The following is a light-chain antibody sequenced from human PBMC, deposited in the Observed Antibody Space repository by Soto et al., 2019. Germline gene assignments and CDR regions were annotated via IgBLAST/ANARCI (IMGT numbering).Light chain of an antibody. V-gene: IGLV2-14*01. Sequence: QFALTQPASVSGSPGQSITISCTGASSDVGSYNYVSWYQQYPGKAPKLIIYEVTNRPSGVSNRFSGSKSGNTASLTISGLQAEDEADYYCSSYTSSSTLYVFATGTKVTVL. J-gene: IGLJ1*01. CDR1: SSDVGSYNY. CDR3: SSYTSSSTLYV. CDR2: EVT.